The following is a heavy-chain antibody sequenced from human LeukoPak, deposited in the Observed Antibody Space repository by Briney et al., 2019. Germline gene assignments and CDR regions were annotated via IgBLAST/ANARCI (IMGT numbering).Heavy chain of an antibody. V-gene: IGHV3-30*18. CDR2: ISYDGSNK. D-gene: IGHD5-18*01. Sequence: GGSLRLSCAASGYTFSSYGMHWVRQAPGKGLEWVAVISYDGSNKYYADSVEGRFTISRDNSKNTLYLQMNSLRAEDTAVYYCAKDLLSVSYSQIFDYWGQGTLVTVSS. CDR1: GYTFSSYG. CDR3: AKDLLSVSYSQIFDY. J-gene: IGHJ4*02.